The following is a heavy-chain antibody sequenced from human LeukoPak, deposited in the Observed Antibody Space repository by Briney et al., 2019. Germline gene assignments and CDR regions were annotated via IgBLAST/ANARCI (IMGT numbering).Heavy chain of an antibody. CDR2: IYYSGST. CDR3: ARHERPVAGPDY. D-gene: IGHD6-19*01. J-gene: IGHJ4*02. V-gene: IGHV4-39*01. CDR1: GGSISSSSYY. Sequence: SETPSLTCTVSGGSISSSSYYWGWIRQPPGKGLEWIGSIYYSGSTYYNPSLKSRVTISVDTSKNQFSLKLSSVTAADTAVYYCARHERPVAGPDYWGQGTLVTVSS.